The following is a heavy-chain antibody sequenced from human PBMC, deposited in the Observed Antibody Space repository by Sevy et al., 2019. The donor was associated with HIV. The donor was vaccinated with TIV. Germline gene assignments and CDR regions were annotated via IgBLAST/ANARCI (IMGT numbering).Heavy chain of an antibody. V-gene: IGHV3-30*04. CDR1: GFTFSNYA. CDR3: ARVDEQRWLRLYYFDY. J-gene: IGHJ4*02. D-gene: IGHD5-12*01. CDR2: ISYDGSNK. Sequence: GGSLRLSCAASGFTFSNYAMHWVRQAPGKGLEWVAVISYDGSNKYYADSVKGQFTISRDNSKNTLYLQMNSLRAEDTAVYYCARVDEQRWLRLYYFDYWGQGTLVTVSS.